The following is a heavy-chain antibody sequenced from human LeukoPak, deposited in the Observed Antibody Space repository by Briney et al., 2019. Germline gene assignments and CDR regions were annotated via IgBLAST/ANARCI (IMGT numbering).Heavy chain of an antibody. J-gene: IGHJ4*02. CDR2: IYSSGST. CDR3: ARDTSLATGGTGFDY. Sequence: SETLSLTCSVSGGSISSNYWSWIRQPAGEGLEWIGRIYSSGSTSYNPSLKSRVTMSVDTSKNQFSLKLNSVTAADTAVYYCARDTSLATGGTGFDYWGQATLVTVSS. V-gene: IGHV4-4*07. CDR1: GGSISSNY. D-gene: IGHD6-13*01.